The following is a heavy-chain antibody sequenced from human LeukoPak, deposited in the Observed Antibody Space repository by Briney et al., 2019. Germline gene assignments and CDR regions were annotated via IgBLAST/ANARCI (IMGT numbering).Heavy chain of an antibody. CDR1: GYTFTGYY. V-gene: IGHV1-2*02. CDR2: INPNSGGT. D-gene: IGHD7-27*01. J-gene: IGHJ6*02. Sequence: EASVKVSCKASGYTFTGYYMHWVRQAPGQGLEWMGWINPNSGGTNYAQKFQGRVTMTRDTSISTAYMELSRLRSDDTAVYYCAREDSLGYYYGMDVWGQGTTVTVSS. CDR3: AREDSLGYYYGMDV.